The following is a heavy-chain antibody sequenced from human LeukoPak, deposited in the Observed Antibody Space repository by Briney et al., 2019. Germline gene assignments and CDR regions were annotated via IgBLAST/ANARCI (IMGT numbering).Heavy chain of an antibody. J-gene: IGHJ5*02. V-gene: IGHV3-9*01. Sequence: GGSLRLSCAASGFSFDDYAMHWVRQAPGKGLEWVSTISWNSENIGYADSVKGRFTISRDNAKNSLFLQMNSLRAEDTAVYYCARGLGWLHSWGQGTLVTVSP. CDR1: GFSFDDYA. D-gene: IGHD3/OR15-3a*01. CDR2: ISWNSENI. CDR3: ARGLGWLHS.